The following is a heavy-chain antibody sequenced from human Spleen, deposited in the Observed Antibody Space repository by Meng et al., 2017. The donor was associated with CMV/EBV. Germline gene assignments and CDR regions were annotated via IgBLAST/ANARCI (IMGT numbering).Heavy chain of an antibody. Sequence: GGSLRLSCEASGFTLSYYWMHWVRQAPGKGLEWVSAISGSGGNTYYADSVKGRFTISRDNSKNTLYLQLNSLRAEDTAVYYCAKFSGVVINPWDTTDYWGQGTLVTVSS. D-gene: IGHD3-3*01. V-gene: IGHV3-23*01. J-gene: IGHJ4*02. CDR1: GFTLSYYW. CDR2: ISGSGGNT. CDR3: AKFSGVVINPWDTTDY.